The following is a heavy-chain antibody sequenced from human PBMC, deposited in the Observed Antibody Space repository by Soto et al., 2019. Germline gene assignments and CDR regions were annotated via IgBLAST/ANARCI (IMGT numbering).Heavy chain of an antibody. CDR3: ARITMVRGVIRGAHPRSSNRDYYYYMDV. V-gene: IGHV4-34*01. J-gene: IGHJ6*03. CDR2: NNHKGST. Sequence: SETPSPPCAVYGGAFSGYYWSWVRQPPGKGVGGIGENNHKGSTNYNPSLKSRVTISVDTSKNQFSLKLSSVTAADTAVYYCARITMVRGVIRGAHPRSSNRDYYYYMDVWGKGTTVTVSS. D-gene: IGHD3-10*01. CDR1: GGAFSGYY.